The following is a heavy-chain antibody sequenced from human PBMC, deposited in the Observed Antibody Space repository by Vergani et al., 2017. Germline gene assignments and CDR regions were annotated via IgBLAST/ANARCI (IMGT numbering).Heavy chain of an antibody. J-gene: IGHJ6*03. Sequence: QVQLQQWGGGLLKPSETLSLTCVVNGGSFTSYHWRWIRQSPGEGLEWVGDIDHTGRPDYNPSLKSRLTMSVDKSRNQFSLTLNSVTATDTAIYFCASVNTETNGHLYYYYYMDVWGQGTAVTVS. CDR3: ASVNTETNGHLYYYYYMDV. CDR2: IDHTGRP. D-gene: IGHD4-11*01. CDR1: GGSFTSYH. V-gene: IGHV4-34*01.